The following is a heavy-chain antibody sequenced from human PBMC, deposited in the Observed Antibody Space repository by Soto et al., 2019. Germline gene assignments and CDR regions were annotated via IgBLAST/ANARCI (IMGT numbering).Heavy chain of an antibody. Sequence: QVQLVQSGAEVKKPGSSVRVSCKASGGTFSSYAISWVRQAPGQGLEWMGGIIPIFGTENYAQKFQGRVTITADESTSTAYMELSSLRSEDTAMYYCARDRIAGSKYYYGMDAWGQGTTVTVSS. V-gene: IGHV1-69*01. CDR3: ARDRIAGSKYYYGMDA. D-gene: IGHD6-13*01. J-gene: IGHJ6*02. CDR1: GGTFSSYA. CDR2: IIPIFGTE.